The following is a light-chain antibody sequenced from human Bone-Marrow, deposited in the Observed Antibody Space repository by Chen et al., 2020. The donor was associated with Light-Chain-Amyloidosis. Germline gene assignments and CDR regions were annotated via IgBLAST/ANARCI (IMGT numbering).Light chain of an antibody. CDR1: NLEDKY. V-gene: IGLV3-1*01. CDR2: QDD. J-gene: IGLJ3*02. Sequence: SYEVTQPPSVSVSPGQTASISCSGNNLEDKYVSWYQQKTGRSPILVIYQDDKRPSGVPARFSGSSSGNTATLTISGTQAMDEADYYCQTWDSSTMLFGGGTKLIVL. CDR3: QTWDSSTML.